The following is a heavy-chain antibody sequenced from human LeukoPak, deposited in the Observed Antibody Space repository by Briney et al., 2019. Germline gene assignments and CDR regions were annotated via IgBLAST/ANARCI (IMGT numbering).Heavy chain of an antibody. D-gene: IGHD3-22*01. J-gene: IGHJ4*02. CDR3: AREDYYNSGGYYLDY. CDR2: IYHSGST. V-gene: IGHV4-38-2*02. CDR1: GYSISRGYS. Sequence: SETLSLTCTVSGYSISRGYSWGWIRQPPGKGLEWISNIYHSGSTNYSPSLKSRVTISVDTSKNQFSLKLSSVTAADTAVYFCAREDYYNSGGYYLDYWGQGTLVTVSS.